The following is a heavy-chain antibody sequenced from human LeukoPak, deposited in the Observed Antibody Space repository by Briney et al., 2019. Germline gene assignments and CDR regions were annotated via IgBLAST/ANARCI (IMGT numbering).Heavy chain of an antibody. CDR1: GFSFSSCA. D-gene: IGHD3-16*01. J-gene: IGHJ4*02. CDR3: AKAPYNTGGAIDY. CDR2: ISGGGDNT. Sequence: GGTLRLSCAASGFSFSSCAMRWVRQAPGKGLEWVSSISGGGDNTHYADSVKGRFTISRDNSKNTLYLQMNSLRAEDTALYYCAKAPYNTGGAIDYWGQGTLVTVSS. V-gene: IGHV3-23*01.